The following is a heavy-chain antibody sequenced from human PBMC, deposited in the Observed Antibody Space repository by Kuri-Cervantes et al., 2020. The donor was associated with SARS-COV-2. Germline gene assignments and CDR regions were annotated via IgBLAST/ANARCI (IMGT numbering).Heavy chain of an antibody. CDR3: ARDEYEYIWGDLGL. D-gene: IGHD3-16*01. Sequence: GGSLRLSCAGSGFKFVDYAMHWVRQVPGKGLEWVAGIHWNSARMAYAGSVKGRFTISRDNAKNSLYLQMSNLRPEDTAFYFCARDEYEYIWGDLGLWGQGTLVTVSS. CDR2: IHWNSARM. V-gene: IGHV3-9*01. J-gene: IGHJ1*01. CDR1: GFKFVDYA.